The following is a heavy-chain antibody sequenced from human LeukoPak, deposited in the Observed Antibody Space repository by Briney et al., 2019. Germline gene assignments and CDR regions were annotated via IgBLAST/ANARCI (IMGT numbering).Heavy chain of an antibody. CDR3: AREAALWFGEPGLFDY. V-gene: IGHV3-7*01. J-gene: IGHJ4*02. D-gene: IGHD3-10*01. CDR1: GFTFSCNW. CDR2: IKQDGSEK. Sequence: GGTVRLSCATSGFTFSCNWRGWLGQARGQGLEWVVHIKQDGSEKYYVDYGKGRFTIARYNAKTSLYLQMNSLRAEDTAVYYCAREAALWFGEPGLFDYWGQGTLVTVSS.